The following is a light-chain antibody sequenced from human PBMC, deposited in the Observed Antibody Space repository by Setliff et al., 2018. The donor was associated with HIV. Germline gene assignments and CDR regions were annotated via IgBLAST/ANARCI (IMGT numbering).Light chain of an antibody. CDR1: SSDIGSSNF. J-gene: IGLJ1*01. Sequence: QSALAQPASVSGSPGQSITISCTGTSSDIGSSNFVSWYQQHPGKAPKVMIYEVSKRPSGVSNRFSGSKSGNTASLTISGLQAEDEADYYCCSYAGSSTYVFGTGTKVTVL. V-gene: IGLV2-23*02. CDR2: EVS. CDR3: CSYAGSSTYV.